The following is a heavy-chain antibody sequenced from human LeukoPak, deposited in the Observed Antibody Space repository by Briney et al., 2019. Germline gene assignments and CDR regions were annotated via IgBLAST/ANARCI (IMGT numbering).Heavy chain of an antibody. CDR2: INHSGST. CDR3: ARGGYKRLYYMDV. Sequence: KPSETLSLXCAVYGGSFSGYYWSWIRQPPGKELEWIGEINHSGSTNYNPSLKSRVTISVDTSKNQFSLKLSSVTAADTAVYYCARGGYKRLYYMDVWGKGTTVTVSS. J-gene: IGHJ6*03. D-gene: IGHD5-18*01. CDR1: GGSFSGYY. V-gene: IGHV4-34*01.